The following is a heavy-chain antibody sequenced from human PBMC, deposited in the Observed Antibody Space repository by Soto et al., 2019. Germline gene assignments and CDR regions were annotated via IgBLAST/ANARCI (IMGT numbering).Heavy chain of an antibody. Sequence: QLQLQESGPGLVKPSETQSLTCSVSGGSISISSYYWGWVRQPPGKGLEWIACMYYCGGTYYNPSLKSRATISVDKSTNQLSLKLTSATAADTTVYYCARLDRFLEYFNHWGQGTLVTVSS. J-gene: IGHJ1*01. CDR3: ARLDRFLEYFNH. CDR1: GGSISISSYY. D-gene: IGHD3-3*01. CDR2: MYYCGGT. V-gene: IGHV4-39*01.